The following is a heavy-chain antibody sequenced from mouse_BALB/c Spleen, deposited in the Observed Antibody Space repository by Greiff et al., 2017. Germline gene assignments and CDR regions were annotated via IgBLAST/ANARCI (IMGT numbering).Heavy chain of an antibody. CDR1: GFTFSSYG. Sequence: EVNVVESGGDLVKPGGSLKLSCAASGFTFSSYGMSWVRQTPDKRLEWVATISSGGSYTYYPDSVKGRFTISRDNAKNTLYLQMSSLKSEDTAMYYCARPMITTGGDYWGQGTSVTVSS. CDR2: ISSGGSYT. J-gene: IGHJ4*01. V-gene: IGHV5-6*01. CDR3: ARPMITTGGDY. D-gene: IGHD2-4*01.